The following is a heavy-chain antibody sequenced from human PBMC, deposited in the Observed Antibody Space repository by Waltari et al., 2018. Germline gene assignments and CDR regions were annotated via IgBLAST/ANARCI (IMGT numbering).Heavy chain of an antibody. CDR3: ARFDSSSSVSAFDI. Sequence: QVQLQESGPGLVKPSETLSLTCTVSGGSISSHYWSWIRQPPGKGLEWIGYIYYSGSTNYTPSLKSRVTISVDTSKNQFSLKLSSVTAADTAVYYCARFDSSSSVSAFDIWGQGTMVTVSS. J-gene: IGHJ3*02. V-gene: IGHV4-59*11. CDR1: GGSISSHY. CDR2: IYYSGST. D-gene: IGHD6-6*01.